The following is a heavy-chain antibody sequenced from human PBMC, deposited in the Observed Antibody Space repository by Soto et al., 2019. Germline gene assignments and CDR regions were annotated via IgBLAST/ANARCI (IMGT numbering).Heavy chain of an antibody. V-gene: IGHV3-72*01. D-gene: IGHD1-7*01. CDR2: IRNIANSYTT. J-gene: IGHJ5*02. CDR1: GFTFSDHY. Sequence: EVQLVESGGDLVQPGGSLRLSCAVSGFTFSDHYMDWVRQAPGKGLEWVGRIRNIANSYTTDYAASVKGRFTISRDDSKISLDLQMNSLKTEDTAMYYCARRITGTPPADGGSWGQGTLVTVSS. CDR3: ARRITGTPPADGGS.